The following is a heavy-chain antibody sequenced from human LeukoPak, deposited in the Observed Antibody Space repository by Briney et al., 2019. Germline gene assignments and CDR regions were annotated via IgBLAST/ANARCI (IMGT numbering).Heavy chain of an antibody. D-gene: IGHD3-10*01. V-gene: IGHV3-23*01. CDR2: ITGSGGTT. CDR3: AKGRGSGTYTGDF. J-gene: IGHJ4*02. Sequence: GGSLRLSCAASGFTFSSYAMSWVRQAPGKGLEWVSAITGSGGTTFYADSVKGRFTISRDNSKNTVYLQMNNLRAEDTAVYYCAKGRGSGTYTGDFWGQGTLVTVSS. CDR1: GFTFSSYA.